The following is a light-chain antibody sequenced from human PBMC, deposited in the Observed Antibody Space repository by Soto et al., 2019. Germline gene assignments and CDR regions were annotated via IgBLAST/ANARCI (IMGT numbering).Light chain of an antibody. CDR1: SSDVGTYNL. Sequence: QSVLTQPASVSGSPGQSITISCTGTSSDVGTYNLVSWYQQHPGKAPKLMIYEGSKRPSGVSNRFSASKSGNTASLTISGLQAEDEAEYYCCSYAGRSTLIFGGGTKLTVL. J-gene: IGLJ2*01. CDR3: CSYAGRSTLI. CDR2: EGS. V-gene: IGLV2-23*01.